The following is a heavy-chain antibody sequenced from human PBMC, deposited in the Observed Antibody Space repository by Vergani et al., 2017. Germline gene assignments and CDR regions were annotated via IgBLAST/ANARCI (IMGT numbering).Heavy chain of an antibody. J-gene: IGHJ4*02. CDR3: ECETGSPWYFEY. Sequence: QVQLQESGPGLVKASQTLSITFIVSGGSITSGGYYRSWIRQHLGKGLGWIWYIYYSGGTYYNPSLKSRVTISVDTSKNQFSLKLSSVTAADAAVYYCECETGSPWYFEYWCQETLVTVSS. D-gene: IGHD3-9*01. V-gene: IGHV4-31*03. CDR1: GGSITSGGYY. CDR2: IYYSGGT.